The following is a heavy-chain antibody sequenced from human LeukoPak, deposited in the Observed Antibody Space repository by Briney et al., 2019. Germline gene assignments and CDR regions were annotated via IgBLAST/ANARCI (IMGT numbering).Heavy chain of an antibody. CDR2: VDPDDSQS. CDR3: AKTIGAVTTYAFDV. J-gene: IGHJ3*01. CDR1: RYKFTNYW. V-gene: IGHV5-51*01. Sequence: GESLKISCKASRYKFTNYWIGWVRQMPGKGLEWMRIVDPDDSQSSYSPSFEGQVTISVDKSVRTAYLQWNSLKTSDSAMYYCAKTIGAVTTYAFDVWGQGTRVTVSS. D-gene: IGHD4-17*01.